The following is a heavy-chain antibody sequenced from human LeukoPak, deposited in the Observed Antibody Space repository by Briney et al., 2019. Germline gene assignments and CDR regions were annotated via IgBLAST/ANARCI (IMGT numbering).Heavy chain of an antibody. CDR2: ISGSGGST. Sequence: GGSLRLSYAASGFTFSSYAMSWVRQAPGKGLEWVSAISGSGGSTYYADSVKGRFTISRDNSKNTLYLQMNSLRAEDTAVYYCATDVRYYDSSGYYYGAFDIWGQGTMVTVSS. D-gene: IGHD3-22*01. V-gene: IGHV3-23*01. J-gene: IGHJ3*02. CDR3: ATDVRYYDSSGYYYGAFDI. CDR1: GFTFSSYA.